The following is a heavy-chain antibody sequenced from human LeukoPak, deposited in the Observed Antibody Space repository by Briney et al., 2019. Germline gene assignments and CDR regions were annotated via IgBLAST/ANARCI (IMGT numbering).Heavy chain of an antibody. CDR2: ISWNSGSI. D-gene: IGHD2-15*01. CDR3: AKAYCSGGSCYLYAFDI. CDR1: GFTFDDYA. Sequence: GGSLRLSCAASGFTFDDYAMHWVRQAPGKGLEWVSGISWNSGSIGYADSVKGRFTISRDNAKNSLYLQMNSLRAEDTALYYCAKAYCSGGSCYLYAFDIWGQGTVVTVSS. V-gene: IGHV3-9*01. J-gene: IGHJ3*02.